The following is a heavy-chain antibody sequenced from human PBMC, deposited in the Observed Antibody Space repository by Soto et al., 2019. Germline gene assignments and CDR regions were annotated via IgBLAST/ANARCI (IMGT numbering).Heavy chain of an antibody. Sequence: XSVKVSCKASGYTFTSYYMHWVRQAPGQXXXXXXXXKXXXGSXXYEXXXXXXVNXXXXXXXSKVYMELSSLRSEDTAVYYCAREAGAFDYWGQGTMVTVYS. CDR1: GYTFTSYY. CDR2: XKXXXGSX. D-gene: IGHD6-19*01. J-gene: IGHJ4*02. V-gene: IGHV1-46*01. CDR3: AREAGAFDY.